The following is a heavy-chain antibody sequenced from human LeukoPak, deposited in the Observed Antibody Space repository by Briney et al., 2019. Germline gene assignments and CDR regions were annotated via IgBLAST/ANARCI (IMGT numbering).Heavy chain of an antibody. CDR2: IYYSGST. D-gene: IGHD6-19*01. Sequence: SETLSLTCTVSGGSISSSSYYWGWIRQPPGKGLEWIGSIYYSGSTYYNPSLKSRVTISVDTSKSQLSLKLSSVTAADTAVYYCARHVSGWYYFDHWGQGTLVTVSS. CDR1: GGSISSSSYY. J-gene: IGHJ4*02. V-gene: IGHV4-39*01. CDR3: ARHVSGWYYFDH.